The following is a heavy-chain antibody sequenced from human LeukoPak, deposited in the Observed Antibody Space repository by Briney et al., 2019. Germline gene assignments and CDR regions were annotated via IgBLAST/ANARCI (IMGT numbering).Heavy chain of an antibody. J-gene: IGHJ5*02. Sequence: SETLSLTCTVSGGSISSHYWSWIRQPPGKGLEWIGYIYYSGSTNYNPSLKSRVTISVDTSKNQFSLKLSSVTAADTAVYYCARVGQIAAAGTESFVWFDPWGQGTLVTVSS. V-gene: IGHV4-59*11. CDR3: ARVGQIAAAGTESFVWFDP. CDR1: GGSISSHY. CDR2: IYYSGST. D-gene: IGHD6-13*01.